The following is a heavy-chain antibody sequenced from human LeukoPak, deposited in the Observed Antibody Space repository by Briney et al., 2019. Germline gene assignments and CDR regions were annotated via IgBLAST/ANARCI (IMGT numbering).Heavy chain of an antibody. CDR3: ARDKGIAVAGPTYYSDY. CDR2: ISGSGVNT. CDR1: GFTFSSYA. J-gene: IGHJ4*02. V-gene: IGHV3-23*01. Sequence: GGSLRLSCAASGFTFSSYAMNWVRQAPGKGLEWVSVISGSGVNTYYADSVKGRFTISRDNSKNTLYLQMNSLRAEDTAVYYLARDKGIAVAGPTYYSDYWGQGTLVTVSS. D-gene: IGHD6-19*01.